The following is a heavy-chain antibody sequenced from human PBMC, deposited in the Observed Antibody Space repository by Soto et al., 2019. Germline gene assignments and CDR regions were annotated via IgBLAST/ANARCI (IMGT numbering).Heavy chain of an antibody. CDR3: ARRGSGSYYDY. J-gene: IGHJ4*02. D-gene: IGHD1-26*01. CDR1: GFTFSSYA. V-gene: IGHV3-23*01. CDR2: ISGSGVST. Sequence: ELQLLESGGGLVQPGGYLRLSCATSGFTFSSYAMRWVRQAPVKGLEWVSAISGSGVSTYYADSVKGRFTISRDNSKNTLYLQMNSLRAEDTAVYYCARRGSGSYYDYWGQGTLVTVSS.